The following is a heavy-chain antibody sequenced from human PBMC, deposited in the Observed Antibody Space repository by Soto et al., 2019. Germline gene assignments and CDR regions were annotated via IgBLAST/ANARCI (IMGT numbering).Heavy chain of an antibody. CDR1: GCSISSYY. CDR2: IYYSGST. CDR3: ARAGNYDFWSGANWFDP. D-gene: IGHD3-3*01. J-gene: IGHJ5*02. Sequence: PSETLSLTCTVSGCSISSYYWSWIRQPPGKGLEWIGYIYYSGSTNYNPSLKSRVTISVDTSKNQFSLKLSSVTAADTAVYYCARAGNYDFWSGANWFDPWGQGTLVTVSS. V-gene: IGHV4-59*01.